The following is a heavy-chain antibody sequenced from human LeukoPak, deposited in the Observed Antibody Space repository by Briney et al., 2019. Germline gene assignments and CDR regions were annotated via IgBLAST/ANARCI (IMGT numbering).Heavy chain of an antibody. CDR3: ASIAIVGASVDY. J-gene: IGHJ4*02. D-gene: IGHD1-26*01. Sequence: SETLSLTCTVSGGSISSGDYYWSWIRQPPGKGLEWIGYIYYSGSTYYNPSLKSRVTISVDTSKNQFSLKLSSVTAADTAVYYCASIAIVGASVDYWGQGTLVTVSS. V-gene: IGHV4-30-4*08. CDR2: IYYSGST. CDR1: GGSISSGDYY.